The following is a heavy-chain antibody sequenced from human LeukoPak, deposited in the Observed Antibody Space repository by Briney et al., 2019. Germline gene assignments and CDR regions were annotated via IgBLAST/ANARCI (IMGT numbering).Heavy chain of an antibody. CDR2: ISNSGGST. D-gene: IGHD6-19*01. V-gene: IGHV3-23*01. CDR3: AKYHGGTYSSGPVYFDY. J-gene: IGHJ4*02. Sequence: GGSLRLSCAASGFTFSNYAMSWVRQAPGKGLEWVSSISNSGGSTYHADSVKGPFTISRDNSRNTLYLQMSSLRAEDTAVYYCAKYHGGTYSSGPVYFDYWGQGTLVTVSS. CDR1: GFTFSNYA.